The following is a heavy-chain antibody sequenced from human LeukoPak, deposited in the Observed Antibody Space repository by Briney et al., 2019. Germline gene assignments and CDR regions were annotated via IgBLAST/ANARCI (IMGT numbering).Heavy chain of an antibody. CDR1: GFTLSRYY. D-gene: IGHD2-2*01. J-gene: IGHJ4*02. CDR3: AKDQVVPFDY. Sequence: GGSKRLSCAASGFTLSRYYMGWVRQAPGKGLEWVAYISSSGSTISYADSVKGRFTISRDNAKNSQYLQMNSLRAEDTAVYYCAKDQVVPFDYWGQGTLVTVSS. V-gene: IGHV3-11*04. CDR2: ISSSGSTI.